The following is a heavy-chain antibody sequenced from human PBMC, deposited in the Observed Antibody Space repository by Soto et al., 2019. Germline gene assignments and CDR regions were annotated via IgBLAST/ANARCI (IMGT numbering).Heavy chain of an antibody. CDR1: GFIFSYYE. Sequence: GGSLRLSCEGSGFIFSYYEMNWVRQVPGKGLEWISYISISGTIIHYADSVKGRFTISRDNAKNSVYLQMNSLRVEDTAIYYCAREGGFDWFYPWGQGTLVTVSS. CDR2: ISISGTII. J-gene: IGHJ5*02. CDR3: AREGGFDWFYP. V-gene: IGHV3-48*03.